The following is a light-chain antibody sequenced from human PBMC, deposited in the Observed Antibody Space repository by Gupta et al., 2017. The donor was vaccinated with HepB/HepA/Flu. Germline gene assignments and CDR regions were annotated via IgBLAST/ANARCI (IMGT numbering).Light chain of an antibody. CDR1: QGISSW. Sequence: ASVGYRVTITCRARQGISSWLGWYQQKPVNAPKLVIYTASNLQSWVPSRFSCSRSGTEFTLTISSLQPEDFGIYYCQQGDTFPLTFGGGTKVDIK. CDR2: TAS. V-gene: IGKV1-12*01. J-gene: IGKJ4*01. CDR3: QQGDTFPLT.